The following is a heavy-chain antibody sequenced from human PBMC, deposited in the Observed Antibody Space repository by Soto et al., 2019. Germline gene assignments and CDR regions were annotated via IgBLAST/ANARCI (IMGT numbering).Heavy chain of an antibody. CDR3: ALVFVVAVTLTIPPLDV. Sequence: GGSLRLSCAASGFTFSDYYMSWVRQAPGKGLEWVSYISNSGGDIYYADSVKGRFTISRDNAKNSLFLQMNSLRPEDTAVYYCALVFVVAVTLTIPPLDVWGKGTTVTVSS. CDR2: ISNSGGDI. J-gene: IGHJ6*04. V-gene: IGHV3-11*01. D-gene: IGHD2-15*01. CDR1: GFTFSDYY.